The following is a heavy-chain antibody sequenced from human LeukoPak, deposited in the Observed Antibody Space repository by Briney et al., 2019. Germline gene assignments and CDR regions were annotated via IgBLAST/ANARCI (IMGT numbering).Heavy chain of an antibody. V-gene: IGHV1-46*03. CDR3: ARDATPGLIEYFQH. CDR1: GYTFTSYG. J-gene: IGHJ1*01. D-gene: IGHD1-14*01. Sequence: ASVKVSCKASGYTFTSYGISWVRQAPGQGLEWMGIINPSGGSTSYAQKFQGRVTMTRDTSTSTVYMELSSLRSEDTAVYYCARDATPGLIEYFQHWGQGTLVTVSS. CDR2: INPSGGST.